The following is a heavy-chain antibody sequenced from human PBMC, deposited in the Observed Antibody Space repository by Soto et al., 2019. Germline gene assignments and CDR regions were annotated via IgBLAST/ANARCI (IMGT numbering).Heavy chain of an antibody. CDR2: INHSGST. Sequence: SETLSLTCAVYGGSFSGYYWSWIRQPPGKGLEWIGEINHSGSTNYNPSLKSRVPISVDTSKNQFSLKLSSVTAADTAVHYCARGRGYCSSTSCYYYYGMDVWGQGTTVTVSS. J-gene: IGHJ6*02. CDR3: ARGRGYCSSTSCYYYYGMDV. CDR1: GGSFSGYY. D-gene: IGHD2-2*01. V-gene: IGHV4-34*01.